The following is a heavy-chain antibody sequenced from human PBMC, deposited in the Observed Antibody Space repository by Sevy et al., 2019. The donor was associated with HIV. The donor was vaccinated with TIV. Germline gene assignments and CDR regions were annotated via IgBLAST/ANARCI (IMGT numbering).Heavy chain of an antibody. Sequence: GGSLRLSCAASGFTFTRYAMAWVRQTPGKGLEWVSTISCSGDITHSADSVKGRFTISRDNSKNTLFLQMNGLRAEDTAFYYCAKDRSDGPFDYWGQGTLVTVSS. CDR1: GFTFTRYA. CDR2: ISCSGDIT. J-gene: IGHJ4*02. CDR3: AKDRSDGPFDY. V-gene: IGHV3-23*01.